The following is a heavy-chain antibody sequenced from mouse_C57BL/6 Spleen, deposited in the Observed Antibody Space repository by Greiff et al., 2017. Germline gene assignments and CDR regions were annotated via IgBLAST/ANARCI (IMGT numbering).Heavy chain of an antibody. CDR2: ISSGGDYI. J-gene: IGHJ1*03. Sequence: EVMLVESGEGLVKPGGSLKLSCAASGFTFSSYAMSWVRQTPEKRLEWVAYISSGGDYIYYADTVKGRFTISRDNARNTLYLQMSSLKSEDTAMYYCTREGGSSYGYFDVWGTGTTVTVSS. D-gene: IGHD1-1*01. CDR3: TREGGSSYGYFDV. CDR1: GFTFSSYA. V-gene: IGHV5-9-1*02.